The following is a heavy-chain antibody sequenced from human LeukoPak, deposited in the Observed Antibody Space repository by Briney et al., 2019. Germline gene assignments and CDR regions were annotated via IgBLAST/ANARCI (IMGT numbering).Heavy chain of an antibody. V-gene: IGHV1-69*13. CDR1: GGTFSSYA. CDR2: IIPIFGTA. CDR3: ASRGIAAAGTFDY. D-gene: IGHD6-13*01. J-gene: IGHJ4*02. Sequence: ASVKVSCKASGGTFSSYAISWVRQAPGQGLEWMGGIIPIFGTANYAQKFQGRVTITADESTSTAYMELSSLRSEDTAVYYCASRGIAAAGTFDYWGQGTLVTVSS.